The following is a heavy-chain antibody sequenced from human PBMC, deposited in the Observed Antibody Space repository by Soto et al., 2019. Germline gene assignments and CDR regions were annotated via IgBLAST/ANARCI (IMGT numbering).Heavy chain of an antibody. CDR3: ARDRYYGSGSYPFYYYYYGMDV. Sequence: GGSLRLSCAASGFTFDNYGMHWVRQAPGKGLEWVVVISFDGRNTYYADSVKGRFTISRDNSKNTLYLQMNSLRAEDTAVYYCARDRYYGSGSYPFYYYYYGMDVWGQGTTVTVSS. V-gene: IGHV3-30*03. CDR1: GFTFDNYG. CDR2: ISFDGRNT. J-gene: IGHJ6*02. D-gene: IGHD3-10*01.